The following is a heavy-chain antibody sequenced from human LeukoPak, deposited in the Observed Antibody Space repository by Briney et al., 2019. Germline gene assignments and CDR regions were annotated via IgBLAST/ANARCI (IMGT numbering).Heavy chain of an antibody. J-gene: IGHJ4*02. CDR3: ARGLIVRGFDY. CDR2: IKQDGSEK. Sequence: GGSLRLSCAAYGFTFSSYWMSWVRQAPGKGLEWVVNIKQDGSEKYYVDSVKGRFTISRDNAKNSLYLQMNSLRAEDTAVYYCARGLIVRGFDYWGQGTLVTVSS. V-gene: IGHV3-7*01. D-gene: IGHD2/OR15-2a*01. CDR1: GFTFSSYW.